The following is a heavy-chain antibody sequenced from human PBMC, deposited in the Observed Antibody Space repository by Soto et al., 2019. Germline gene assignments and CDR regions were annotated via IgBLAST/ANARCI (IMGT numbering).Heavy chain of an antibody. CDR2: INVGTDKT. Sequence: AAVKVSCKTSGYSFIKNAIHWVRQAPGQRPEWMGWINVGTDKTKYSEKFQGRVTITTDTSASTAYMELTSLGSEDTAVYYCARLEAGVKLDYWGQGTPVTVSS. J-gene: IGHJ4*02. CDR1: GYSFIKNA. V-gene: IGHV1-3*01. CDR3: ARLEAGVKLDY.